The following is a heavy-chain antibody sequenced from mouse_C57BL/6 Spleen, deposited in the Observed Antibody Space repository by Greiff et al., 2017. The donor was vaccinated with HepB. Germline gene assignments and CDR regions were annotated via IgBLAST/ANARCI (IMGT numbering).Heavy chain of an antibody. CDR3: ARVGYDYDWFAY. Sequence: EVQLQESGPELVKPGASVKISCKASGYTFTDYYMNWVKQSHGKSLEWIGDINPNNGGTSYNQKFKGKATLTVAKSSSTAYMELRSLTSEDSAVYYCARVGYDYDWFAYWGQRTLVTVSA. CDR2: INPNNGGT. J-gene: IGHJ3*01. D-gene: IGHD2-4*01. CDR1: GYTFTDYY. V-gene: IGHV1-26*01.